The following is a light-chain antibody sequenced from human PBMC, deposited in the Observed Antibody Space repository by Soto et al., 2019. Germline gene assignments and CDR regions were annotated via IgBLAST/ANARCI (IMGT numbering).Light chain of an antibody. CDR2: DAS. J-gene: IGKJ4*01. Sequence: EIVLTQSPATLSLSPGERATLSCRASQSISSHLAWYQQKPGQAPRLVMYDASNRATGIPARFSGSGSGTDFTLTISSLEPEDFAVYYCQQRVNWPLTFGGGTNVEIK. V-gene: IGKV3-11*01. CDR1: QSISSH. CDR3: QQRVNWPLT.